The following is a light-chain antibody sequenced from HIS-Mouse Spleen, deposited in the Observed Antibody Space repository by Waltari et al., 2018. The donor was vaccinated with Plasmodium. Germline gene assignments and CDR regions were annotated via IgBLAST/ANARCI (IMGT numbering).Light chain of an antibody. V-gene: IGLV3-10*01. CDR1: ALPKKY. Sequence: SYELTQPTSVSVSPGQTARHTCSGDALPKKYAYWYQQKSGQAPVLVIYEDSKRPSGIHERFSGSSSGTMATLTISGAQVEDEADYYCYSTDSSGNHRVFGGGTKLTVL. CDR3: YSTDSSGNHRV. CDR2: EDS. J-gene: IGLJ3*02.